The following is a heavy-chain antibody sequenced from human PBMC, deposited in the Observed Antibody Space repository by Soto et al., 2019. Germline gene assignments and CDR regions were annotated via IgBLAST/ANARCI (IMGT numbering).Heavy chain of an antibody. CDR3: ARGDRGAFDL. V-gene: IGHV3-74*01. Sequence: EVQLLESGGGLVQPGESLRLSCAASGFTFSYYWMHWVRQAPGMGLVWVSRIHSDGSSTTYADSVKGRFTISRDNARNPLYLQLNSLRAEDTAVYYCARGDRGAFDLWGQGTVVTVSS. CDR1: GFTFSYYW. J-gene: IGHJ3*01. CDR2: IHSDGSST. D-gene: IGHD1-26*01.